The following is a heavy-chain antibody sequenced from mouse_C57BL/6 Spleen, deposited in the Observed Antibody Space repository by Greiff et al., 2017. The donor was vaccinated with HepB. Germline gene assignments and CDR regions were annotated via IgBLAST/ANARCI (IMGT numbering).Heavy chain of an antibody. CDR2: IYPGDGDT. Sequence: QVQLQQSGPELVKPGASVKISCKASGYAFSSSWMNWVKQRPGKGLEWIGRIYPGDGDTNYNGKFKGKATLTADKSSSTAYMQVSSLTSEDSAVYFCARSGDYDGSHYWGQGTTLTVSS. CDR1: GYAFSSSW. CDR3: ARSGDYDGSHY. J-gene: IGHJ2*01. D-gene: IGHD2-3*01. V-gene: IGHV1-82*01.